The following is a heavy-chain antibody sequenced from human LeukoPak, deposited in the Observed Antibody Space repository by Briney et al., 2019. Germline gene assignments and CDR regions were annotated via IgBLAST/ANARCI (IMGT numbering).Heavy chain of an antibody. CDR3: AKDPWSSSWYYFDY. J-gene: IGHJ4*02. Sequence: GGSLRLSCAASGFTFSSYGMSWVRQAPGKGLEWVSAISGSGGSTYYADSVKGRFTISRDNSKNTLYLQMNSLRAEDTAAYYCAKDPWSSSWYYFDYWGQGTLVTVSS. V-gene: IGHV3-23*01. D-gene: IGHD6-13*01. CDR1: GFTFSSYG. CDR2: ISGSGGST.